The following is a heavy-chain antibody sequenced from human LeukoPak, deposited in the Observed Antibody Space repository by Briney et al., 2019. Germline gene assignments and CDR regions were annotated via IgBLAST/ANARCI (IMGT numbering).Heavy chain of an antibody. CDR3: ARVRYCSTNRCYDREFDN. CDR1: GGSISNYY. V-gene: IGHV4-59*01. Sequence: SETLSLTCTVSGGSISNYYWSWIRQPPGKGLERIGYIYYSGNTNYNPSLKSRVTISVDTSKNQFSLKLNSVTAADTAVYYCARVRYCSTNRCYDREFDNWGQGTLVTVSS. CDR2: IYYSGNT. D-gene: IGHD2-2*01. J-gene: IGHJ4*02.